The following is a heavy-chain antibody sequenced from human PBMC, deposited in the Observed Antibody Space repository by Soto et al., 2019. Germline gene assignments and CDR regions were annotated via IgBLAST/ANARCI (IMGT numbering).Heavy chain of an antibody. V-gene: IGHV1-69*18. CDR1: GGTFSSYA. J-gene: IGHJ6*02. D-gene: IGHD3-3*01. CDR2: IMPIFGTA. Sequence: QVQLVQSGAEVKKPGSSVKVSCKASGGTFSSYAISWVRQAPGQGLEWLGNIMPIFGTANYAQKFQGRVTITADESTRTTYMELSSMRSEDTAVYYCARTERNDNFWSGYPNYYYYGMDVWGQGTTVTVSS. CDR3: ARTERNDNFWSGYPNYYYYGMDV.